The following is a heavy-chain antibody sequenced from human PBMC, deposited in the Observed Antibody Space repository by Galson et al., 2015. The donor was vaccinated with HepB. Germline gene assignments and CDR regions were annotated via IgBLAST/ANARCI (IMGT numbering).Heavy chain of an antibody. J-gene: IGHJ3*02. CDR3: ARAPGDGGAFDI. CDR1: GFTFSSYD. D-gene: IGHD7-27*01. Sequence: SLRLSCAASGFTFSSYDMHWVRQATGKGLEWVSAIGTAGDTYYPGSVKGRFTISRENAKNSLYLQMNSLRAGDTAVYYCARAPGDGGAFDIWGQGTMVTVSS. V-gene: IGHV3-13*04. CDR2: IGTAGDT.